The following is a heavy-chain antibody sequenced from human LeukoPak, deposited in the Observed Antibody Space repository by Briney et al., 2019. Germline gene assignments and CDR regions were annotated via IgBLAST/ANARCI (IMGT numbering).Heavy chain of an antibody. J-gene: IGHJ4*02. CDR1: GFTFDDYA. V-gene: IGHV3-9*01. D-gene: IGHD3-10*01. CDR2: ISWNSGSI. CDR3: AKDPLSRFRGIDFDY. Sequence: SLRLSCAASGFTFDDYAMHWVRQAPGKGLEWVSGISWNSGSIGYADSVKGRFTISRDNAKNSLYQQMNSLRAEDTALYYCAKDPLSRFRGIDFDYWGQGTLVTVSS.